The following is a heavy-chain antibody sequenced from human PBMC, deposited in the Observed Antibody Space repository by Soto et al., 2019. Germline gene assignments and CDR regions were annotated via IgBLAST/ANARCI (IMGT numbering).Heavy chain of an antibody. V-gene: IGHV4-39*01. J-gene: IGHJ4*02. Sequence: PSETLSLTSTISGNSVTSASHYWRWNRQPPGKGLESIANIYYDGNTYYNPSLKGRVTISLDTSKNQFSLRLNSVTAADTAVYYCARSSIKPQVFMYPFDSWSQG. CDR2: IYYDGNT. CDR3: ARSSIKPQVFMYPFDS. CDR1: GNSVTSASHY. D-gene: IGHD3-3*01.